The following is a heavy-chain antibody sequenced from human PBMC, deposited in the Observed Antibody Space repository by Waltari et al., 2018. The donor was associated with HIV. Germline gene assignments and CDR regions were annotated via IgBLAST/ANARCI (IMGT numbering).Heavy chain of an antibody. CDR3: TGPNGDQGTSVTYYGMDV. CDR1: GFVVINKY. D-gene: IGHD4-17*01. CDR2: SDRAVYP. Sequence: EVQLVETGGGLIRPGGSLRLSCAISGFVVINKYVNWVRQAQGKGLEWIAVSDRAVYPKYADSVMGRFIISRDNSKNTLYLQMNGLRVEDTAVYYCTGPNGDQGTSVTYYGMDVWGQGTTVTVSS. J-gene: IGHJ6*02. V-gene: IGHV3-53*02.